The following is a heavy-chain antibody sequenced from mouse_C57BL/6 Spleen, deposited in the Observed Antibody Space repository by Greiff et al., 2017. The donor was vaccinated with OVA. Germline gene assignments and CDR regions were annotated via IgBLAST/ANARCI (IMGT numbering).Heavy chain of an antibody. V-gene: IGHV5-4*01. CDR2: ISDGGSYT. Sequence: EVQLVESGGGLVKPGGSLKLSCAASGFTFSSYAMSWVRQTPEKRLEWVATISDGGSYTYYPDNVKGRFTISRDNAKNNLYLQMSHLKSEDTAMYYCARATDWYFDVWGTGTTVTVSS. CDR1: GFTFSSYA. CDR3: ARATDWYFDV. J-gene: IGHJ1*03.